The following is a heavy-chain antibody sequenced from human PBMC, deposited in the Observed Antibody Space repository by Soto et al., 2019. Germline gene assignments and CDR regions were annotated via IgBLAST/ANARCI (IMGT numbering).Heavy chain of an antibody. CDR3: ARGALTIFGVVDIRFDP. J-gene: IGHJ5*02. CDR2: ISSSSSYI. V-gene: IGHV3-21*01. CDR1: GFTFSSYS. D-gene: IGHD3-3*01. Sequence: GGSLRLSCAASGFTFSSYSMNWVRQAPGKGLEWVSSISSSSSYIYYADSVKGRLTISRDNAKNSRYLQMNSLKAEDTAVYYCARGALTIFGVVDIRFDPWGQGTLVTVSS.